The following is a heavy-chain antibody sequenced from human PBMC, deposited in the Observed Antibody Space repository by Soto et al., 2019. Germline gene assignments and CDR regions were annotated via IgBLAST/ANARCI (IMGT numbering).Heavy chain of an antibody. CDR3: ARVLLYGGSTRSLDY. V-gene: IGHV4-30-2*01. D-gene: IGHD2-15*01. CDR2: IYHSGST. J-gene: IGHJ4*02. CDR1: GGSISSGGYS. Sequence: SETLSLTCAVSGGSISSGGYSWSWIRQPPGKGLEWIGYIYHSGSTYYNPSLKSRVTISVDRSKNQFSLKLGSVTAADTAVYYCARVLLYGGSTRSLDYWGQGTLVTVSS.